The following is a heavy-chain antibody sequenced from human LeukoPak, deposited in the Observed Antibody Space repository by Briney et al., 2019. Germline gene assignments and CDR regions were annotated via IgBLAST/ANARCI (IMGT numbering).Heavy chain of an antibody. J-gene: IGHJ5*02. CDR2: ISSSGSTI. V-gene: IGHV3-48*03. Sequence: GGSLRLSCAASGFTFNTYGVNWVRQAPGKGLAWVSSISSSGSTIYYADSVKGRFTISRDNAKNSLYLQMNSLRAEDTAVYYCATTGIQNWFDPWGQGTLVTVSS. CDR3: ATTGIQNWFDP. D-gene: IGHD5-18*01. CDR1: GFTFNTYG.